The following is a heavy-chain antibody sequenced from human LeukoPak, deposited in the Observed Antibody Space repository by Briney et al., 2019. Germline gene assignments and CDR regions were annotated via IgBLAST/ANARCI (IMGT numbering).Heavy chain of an antibody. J-gene: IGHJ4*02. D-gene: IGHD6-13*01. CDR1: RFTFSDYG. CDR3: AKDATSWYEGPDY. V-gene: IGHV3-30*18. Sequence: PGRSLRLSCAASRFTFSDYGMHWVRQAPGKGLEWVAVISYDGSNKHYAESVKGRFTVSRENSKKTLYLHMNTLRADDTAVYYCAKDATSWYEGPDYWGQGTLVTISS. CDR2: ISYDGSNK.